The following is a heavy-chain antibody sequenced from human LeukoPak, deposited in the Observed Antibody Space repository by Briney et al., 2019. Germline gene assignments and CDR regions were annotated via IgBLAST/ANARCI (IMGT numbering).Heavy chain of an antibody. V-gene: IGHV3-74*01. CDR1: GFTFGTYW. Sequence: GGSLRLSCAASGFTFGTYWMHWVRHAPGKGLVWVSRINGDGSSTSYADSVKGRFTISRDNAKNTVYLQMDSLRADDTAVYYCARGYSSGYRIDYWGQGTLVTVSS. J-gene: IGHJ4*02. D-gene: IGHD3-22*01. CDR3: ARGYSSGYRIDY. CDR2: INGDGSST.